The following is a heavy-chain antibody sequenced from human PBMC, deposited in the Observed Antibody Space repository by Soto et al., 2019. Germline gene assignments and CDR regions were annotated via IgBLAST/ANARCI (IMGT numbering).Heavy chain of an antibody. CDR3: ARKNGVTFGGVIANWFDP. CDR1: GGTFSSYA. Sequence: SVKVSCKASGGTFSSYAISWVRQAPGQGLEWMGIINPSGGSTNYAQKFQGRVTITADESTSTAYMELSSLRSEDTAVYYCARKNGVTFGGVIANWFDPWGQGTLVTVSS. J-gene: IGHJ5*02. D-gene: IGHD3-16*02. CDR2: INPSGGST. V-gene: IGHV1-69*11.